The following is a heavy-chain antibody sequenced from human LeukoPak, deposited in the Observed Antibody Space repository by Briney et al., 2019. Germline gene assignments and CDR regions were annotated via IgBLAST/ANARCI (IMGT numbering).Heavy chain of an antibody. J-gene: IGHJ6*03. Sequence: TSETLSLTCTVSGGSISSYYWSWIRQPPGKGLEGIGGIYYSGSTNYNPSLKSRGTILVDTSKNQFSLKLSSVTAAYTAVYYCARGNELGYCSGGSCYSPYYYMDVWGKGTTVTVSS. CDR2: IYYSGST. CDR1: GGSISSYY. V-gene: IGHV4-59*01. D-gene: IGHD2-15*01. CDR3: ARGNELGYCSGGSCYSPYYYMDV.